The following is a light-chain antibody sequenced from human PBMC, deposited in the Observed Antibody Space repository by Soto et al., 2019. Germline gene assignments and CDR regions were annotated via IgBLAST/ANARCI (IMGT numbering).Light chain of an antibody. CDR2: EVS. CDR3: SSYAGSNNLV. V-gene: IGLV2-8*01. CDR1: NSDFAGYNY. Sequence: QSALTQPPSASGSPGQSVTISCTGTNSDFAGYNYVSWYQQHPGKAPKLMIYEVSKRPSGVPDRFSGSKSGNTASLTVSGLQAEDEADFYCSSYAGSNNLVFGGGTKLTVL. J-gene: IGLJ2*01.